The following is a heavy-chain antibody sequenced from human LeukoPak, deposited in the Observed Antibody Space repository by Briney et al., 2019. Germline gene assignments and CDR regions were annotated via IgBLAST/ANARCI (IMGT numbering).Heavy chain of an antibody. D-gene: IGHD6-19*01. V-gene: IGHV3-23*01. CDR3: AKGRYSSAWYYFDY. Sequence: PGGSLRLSCAASGFTFSSYWMHWVRHAPGKGLEWVSYVSGSGGSTYNADSVKGRFTISRDNSKNALYLQMNSLRAEDTAIYYCAKGRYSSAWYYFDYWGQGTLVTVSS. CDR2: VSGSGGST. J-gene: IGHJ4*02. CDR1: GFTFSSYW.